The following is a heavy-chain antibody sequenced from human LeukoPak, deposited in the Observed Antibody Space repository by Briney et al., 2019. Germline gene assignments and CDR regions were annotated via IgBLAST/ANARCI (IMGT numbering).Heavy chain of an antibody. J-gene: IGHJ6*03. CDR3: AATPRLHYYYYYMDV. CDR2: INHSGST. V-gene: IGHV4-34*01. Sequence: SETLSLTCAVYGGSFSGYYWSWIRQPPGKGLEWSGEINHSGSTNYNPSLKSRVTISVDTSKNQFSLKLSSVTAADTAVYYCAATPRLHYYYYYMDVWGKGTTVTVSS. D-gene: IGHD5-24*01. CDR1: GGSFSGYY.